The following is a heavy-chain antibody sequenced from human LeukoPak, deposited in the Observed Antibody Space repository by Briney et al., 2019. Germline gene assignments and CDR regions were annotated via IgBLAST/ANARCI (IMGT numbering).Heavy chain of an antibody. V-gene: IGHV4-39*01. J-gene: IGHJ4*02. Sequence: SETLSLTCTVSGGSISSSSYYWGRIRQPPGKGLEWVGFIYYSGSTYYNPSLKSRVTISVATSKSQFTLKLSSVTAADTAVYYCARQTSGYYVDYWGQGSLVTVSS. CDR1: GGSISSSSYY. D-gene: IGHD3-22*01. CDR2: IYYSGST. CDR3: ARQTSGYYVDY.